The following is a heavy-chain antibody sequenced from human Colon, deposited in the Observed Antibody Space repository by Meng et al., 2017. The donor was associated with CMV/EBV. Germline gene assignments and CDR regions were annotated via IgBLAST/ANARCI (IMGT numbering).Heavy chain of an antibody. V-gene: IGHV3-30*02. CDR3: AKDRDDFWSGYNPPGH. CDR1: GFTFSTYG. J-gene: IGHJ4*02. Sequence: LTRAASGFTFSTYGMHWVRQAPGKGLEWVAFIRYDGSNKYYADAVKGRFTISRDNSKNALYLQMNRLRAKDTAVYYCAKDRDDFWSGYNPPGHWGQGTLVTVSS. D-gene: IGHD3-3*01. CDR2: IRYDGSNK.